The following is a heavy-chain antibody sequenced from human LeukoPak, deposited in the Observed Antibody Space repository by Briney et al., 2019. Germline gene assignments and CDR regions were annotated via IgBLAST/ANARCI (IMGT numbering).Heavy chain of an antibody. CDR2: IYPGDSDT. J-gene: IGHJ4*02. CDR3: ARPAGDGYNYFDY. CDR1: GYSYSIYW. Sequence: GESLKISCKSSGYSYSIYWIAWVRQMPGKGLEWMGIIYPGDSDTRYSPSFQGQVTIAADKFISTAYQQWNSLKASDTAMYYCARPAGDGYNYFDYWGQGTLVTVSS. V-gene: IGHV5-51*01. D-gene: IGHD5-24*01.